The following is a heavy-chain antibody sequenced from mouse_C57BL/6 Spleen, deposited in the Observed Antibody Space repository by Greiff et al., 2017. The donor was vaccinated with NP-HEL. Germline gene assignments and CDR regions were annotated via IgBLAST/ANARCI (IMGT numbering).Heavy chain of an antibody. J-gene: IGHJ3*01. CDR3: ARDYDGGYWFAY. CDR2: ISSGSSTI. D-gene: IGHD2-4*01. CDR1: GFTFSDYG. V-gene: IGHV5-17*01. Sequence: EVKLMESGGGLVKPGGSLKLSCAASGFTFSDYGMHWVRQAPEKGLEWVAYISSGSSTIYYADTGKGRFTISRDNAKNTLFLQMTSLRSEDTAMYYCARDYDGGYWFAYWGQGTLVTVSA.